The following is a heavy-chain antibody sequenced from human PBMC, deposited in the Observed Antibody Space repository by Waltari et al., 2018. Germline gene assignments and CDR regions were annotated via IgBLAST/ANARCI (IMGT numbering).Heavy chain of an antibody. Sequence: EVHLVESGGALVKPGESLRLPCEASGFRFRPYSRSWVRRTPGEGLEWVASIGSGASYIYYADSMRGRFVISRDDAKNSLYLHVHSLTAEDTAVYYCAREGQQLARYLDSWGQGTPVTVSS. V-gene: IGHV3-21*01. CDR1: GFRFRPYS. CDR3: AREGQQLARYLDS. CDR2: IGSGASYI. J-gene: IGHJ4*02. D-gene: IGHD4-4*01.